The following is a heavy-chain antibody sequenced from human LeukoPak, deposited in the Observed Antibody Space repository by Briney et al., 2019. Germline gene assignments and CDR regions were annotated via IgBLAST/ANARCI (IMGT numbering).Heavy chain of an antibody. Sequence: SETLSLTCTVSGDSISSYYWSWIRQPPGKGLEWIGYISYSGSTNYNPSLKSRVTISVDTSKNQFSLKLSSVTAADTAVYFCARGVTDSSGYYYSSDFWGQGTLVTVSS. J-gene: IGHJ4*02. CDR1: GDSISSYY. CDR2: ISYSGST. D-gene: IGHD3-22*01. V-gene: IGHV4-59*08. CDR3: ARGVTDSSGYYYSSDF.